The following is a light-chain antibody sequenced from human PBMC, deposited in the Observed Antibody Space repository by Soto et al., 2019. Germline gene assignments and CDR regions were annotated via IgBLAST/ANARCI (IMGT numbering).Light chain of an antibody. V-gene: IGKV3-20*01. Sequence: EIVLTQSPGTLSLSLGEGATLSCRASQSVSSSYIAWYQQRPGQTPSLLIYAASRRATGIPDRFSGSGSGTDFTLTISRLEPEDFAVYYCQQYHNSPLTFGQGTKVDIK. CDR2: AAS. J-gene: IGKJ1*01. CDR3: QQYHNSPLT. CDR1: QSVSSSY.